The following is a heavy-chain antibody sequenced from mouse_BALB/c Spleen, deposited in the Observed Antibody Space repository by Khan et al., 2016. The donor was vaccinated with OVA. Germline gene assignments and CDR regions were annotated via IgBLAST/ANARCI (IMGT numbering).Heavy chain of an antibody. Sequence: QVQLKESGAELAGPGASVRMSCKASGYTFASNTMHWVKQRPGQGLEWIGYINPRSGYTNYNQNFKDKATLTADKSSSTAYMQLSSLTSEDSAVYYCARRTTGYTMDYWGQGTSVTVSS. J-gene: IGHJ4*01. CDR1: GYTFASNT. D-gene: IGHD2-14*01. CDR3: ARRTTGYTMDY. V-gene: IGHV1-4*01. CDR2: INPRSGYT.